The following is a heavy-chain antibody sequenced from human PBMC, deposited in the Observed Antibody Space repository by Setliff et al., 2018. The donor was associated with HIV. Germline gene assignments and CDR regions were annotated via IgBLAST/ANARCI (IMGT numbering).Heavy chain of an antibody. V-gene: IGHV1-18*01. J-gene: IGHJ4*02. CDR2: ISVYNDNT. CDR1: GYTFSNFG. CDR3: ARGSSPVDYFDY. Sequence: ASVKVSCKATGYTFSNFGISWVRQAPGQGLEWMGWISVYNDNTKYAQKFRGRVTMTTDTSTSTAYMDLRSLRSDDTAVYYCARGSSPVDYFDYWGLGTLVTGSS.